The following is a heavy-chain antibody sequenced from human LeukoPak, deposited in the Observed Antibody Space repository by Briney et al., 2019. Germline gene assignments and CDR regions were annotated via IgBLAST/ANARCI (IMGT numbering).Heavy chain of an antibody. CDR3: ARECSGTYCGED. J-gene: IGHJ4*02. CDR2: INPNSGGT. Sequence: ASVKVSCKASGYTFTVYYMHWARQAPGQGLEGMGWINPNSGGTKYAQNFEGRVTMTRDTSITTACMELSSLRSDDTAIYYCARECSGTYCGEDWGQGTLVTVSS. CDR1: GYTFTVYY. V-gene: IGHV1-2*02. D-gene: IGHD1-26*01.